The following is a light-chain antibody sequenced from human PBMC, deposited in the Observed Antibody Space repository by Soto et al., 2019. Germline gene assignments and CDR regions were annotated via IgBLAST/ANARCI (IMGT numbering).Light chain of an antibody. CDR2: GTS. CDR3: ALLMGNGISV. J-gene: IGLJ1*01. V-gene: IGLV8-61*01. Sequence: QAVVTQESSFSVSPGGTLTLTCGLISGSVSTANNPNWYQQTPGQAPRTLIYGTSTRSSGVPDRFSGSILGNKAALTITGAQADDESDYYCALLMGNGISVFGTGTKLTVL. CDR1: SGSVSTANN.